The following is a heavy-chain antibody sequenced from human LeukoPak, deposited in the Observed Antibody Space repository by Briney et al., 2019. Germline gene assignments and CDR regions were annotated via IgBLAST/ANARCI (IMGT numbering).Heavy chain of an antibody. J-gene: IGHJ4*02. CDR2: INHSGTT. CDR3: ARVRGDLSIDY. V-gene: IGHV4-34*01. D-gene: IGHD2-21*02. CDR1: IESFSGYY. Sequence: SETLSLTCAIYIESFSGYYWTWIRQPPGKGLEWIGEINHSGTTNYNPSLKSRVTISADTSKNQFSLKLTSVNAADTATYYCARVRGDLSIDYWGQGNLVTVSS.